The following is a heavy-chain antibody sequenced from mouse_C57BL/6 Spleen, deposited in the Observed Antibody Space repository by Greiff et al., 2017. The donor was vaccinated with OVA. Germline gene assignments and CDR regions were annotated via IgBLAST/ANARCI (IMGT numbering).Heavy chain of an antibody. V-gene: IGHV6-6*01. CDR2: IRNKANNHAT. CDR3: TSSTGTSSYWYFDV. J-gene: IGHJ1*03. Sequence: EVNVVESGGGLVQPGGSMKLSCAASGFTFSDAWMDWVRQSPEKGLEWVAEIRNKANNHATYYAESVKGRFTISRDDSKSSVYLQMNSLRAEDTGIYYCTSSTGTSSYWYFDVWGTGTTVTVSS. D-gene: IGHD4-1*02. CDR1: GFTFSDAW.